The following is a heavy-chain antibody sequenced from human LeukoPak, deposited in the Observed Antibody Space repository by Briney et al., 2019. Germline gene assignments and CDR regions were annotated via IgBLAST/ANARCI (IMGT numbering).Heavy chain of an antibody. CDR3: ARYRLREFDY. Sequence: SETLSLTCTVSGYSISSGYYWGWIRQPPGKGLEWIGGIYHSGSTYYNPSLKSRVTISVDTSKNQFSLKLSSVTAADTAVYYCARYRLREFDYWGQGTLVTVSS. V-gene: IGHV4-38-2*02. D-gene: IGHD4-17*01. J-gene: IGHJ4*02. CDR2: IYHSGST. CDR1: GYSISSGYY.